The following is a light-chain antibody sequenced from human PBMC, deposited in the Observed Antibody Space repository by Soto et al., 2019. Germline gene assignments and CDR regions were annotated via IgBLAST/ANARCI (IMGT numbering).Light chain of an antibody. J-gene: IGKJ2*01. CDR2: GAS. V-gene: IGKV3-15*01. CDR1: ESLSTF. CDR3: QSYNDWPFA. Sequence: EIVLTQSPGTLSVYPGERVTLSCRASESLSTFLAWYQQKPGQAPRLLIYGASTKATGIPARFSGSGSATDFTLTISSLQSEDSAVYYCQSYNDWPFAFGQGTKLEI.